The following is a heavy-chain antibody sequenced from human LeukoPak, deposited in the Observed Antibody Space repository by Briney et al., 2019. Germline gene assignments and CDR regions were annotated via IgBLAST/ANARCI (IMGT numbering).Heavy chain of an antibody. CDR2: IYHSGST. D-gene: IGHD3-9*01. V-gene: IGHV4-38-2*01. Sequence: PSETLSLTCAVSGYSISSGYYWGWIRQPPGKGLEWIGSIYHSGSTYYNPSLKSRVTVSVDTSKNQFSLKLISVTAADTAVYYCARVGGYDILTGYYPLPFDYWGQGTLVTVSS. J-gene: IGHJ4*02. CDR3: ARVGGYDILTGYYPLPFDY. CDR1: GYSISSGYY.